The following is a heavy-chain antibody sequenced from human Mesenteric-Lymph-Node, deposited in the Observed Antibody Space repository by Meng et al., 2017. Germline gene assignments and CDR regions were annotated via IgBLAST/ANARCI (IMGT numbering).Heavy chain of an antibody. J-gene: IGHJ4*02. CDR1: GFTFSDYY. CDR3: ARDHGGGAARGPQPIDY. Sequence: GGSLRLSCAASGFTFSDYYMSWIRQAPGKGLEWVSYISSSGSTIYYADSVKGRFTISRDNSKNTLYLQMNSLRAEDTAVYYCARDHGGGAARGPQPIDYWGQGTLVTVSS. V-gene: IGHV3-11*04. D-gene: IGHD4-23*01. CDR2: ISSSGSTI.